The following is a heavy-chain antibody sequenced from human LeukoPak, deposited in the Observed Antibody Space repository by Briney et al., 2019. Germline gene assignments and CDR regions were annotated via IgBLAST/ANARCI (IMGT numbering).Heavy chain of an antibody. Sequence: SETLSLTCAVSGYSISSGYYWGWIRQPPGKGLEWIGSIYYSGSTYYNPSLKSRVTISVDTSKNQFSLKLSSVTAADTAVYYCARVQRYYYYMDVWGKGTTVTVSS. CDR2: IYYSGST. V-gene: IGHV4-38-2*01. CDR3: ARVQRYYYYMDV. CDR1: GYSISSGYY. J-gene: IGHJ6*03.